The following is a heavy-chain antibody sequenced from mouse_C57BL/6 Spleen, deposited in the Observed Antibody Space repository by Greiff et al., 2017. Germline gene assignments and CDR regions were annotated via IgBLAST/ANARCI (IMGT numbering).Heavy chain of an antibody. Sequence: QVQLQQPGAELVMPGASVKLSCKASAYTFTSYWMHWVKQRPGQGLEWIGGIDPSDSYTNYNQKFKGKSTLTVDKSSSTAYMQLSSLTSEDSAVYYCARRGGYYWGQGTTLTVSS. CDR1: AYTFTSYW. J-gene: IGHJ2*01. CDR3: ARRGGYY. V-gene: IGHV1-69*01. CDR2: IDPSDSYT.